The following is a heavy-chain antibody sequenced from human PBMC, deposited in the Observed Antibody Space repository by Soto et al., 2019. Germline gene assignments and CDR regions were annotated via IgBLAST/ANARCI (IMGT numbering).Heavy chain of an antibody. J-gene: IGHJ6*02. CDR1: GFIFDDYA. CDR2: ISWDSGSI. CDR3: AXXXIGXXXXXXXXXYYYXMDV. V-gene: IGHV3-9*01. D-gene: IGHD2-21*01. Sequence: SLRLSCAASGFIFDDYAMHWVRQAPGKGLEWVSGISWDSGSIIYADSVKGRFIISRDNANNSLYLQMNSLRAEDTALYYXAXXXIGXXXXXXXXXYYYXMDVWGQGTTVXVSS.